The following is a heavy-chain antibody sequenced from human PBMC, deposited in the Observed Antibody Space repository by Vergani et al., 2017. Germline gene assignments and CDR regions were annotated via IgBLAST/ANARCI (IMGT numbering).Heavy chain of an antibody. V-gene: IGHV1-58*01. J-gene: IGHJ4*02. CDR2: IVVGSGNT. Sequence: QMQLVQSGPEVKKPGTSVKVSCKASGFTFTSSAVQWVRQARGQRLEWIGWIVVGSGNTNYAQKFQERVTITRDMATSTAYMELSSLRAEDTAVYYCAKAKAVEMATIQIDYWGQGTLVTVSS. CDR1: GFTFTSSA. D-gene: IGHD5-24*01. CDR3: AKAKAVEMATIQIDY.